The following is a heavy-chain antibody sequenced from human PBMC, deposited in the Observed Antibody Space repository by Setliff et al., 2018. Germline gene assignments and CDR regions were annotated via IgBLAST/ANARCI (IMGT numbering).Heavy chain of an antibody. J-gene: IGHJ4*02. D-gene: IGHD6-19*01. CDR2: IIPIFGSA. CDR3: ARGSVEYSRGWYYFDY. V-gene: IGHV1-69*13. Sequence: SVKVSCKASGGTFNSYAISWVRQAPGQGPEWMGGIIPIFGSANCARKFQGRVTVTADESTSTAYMELSSLRSEDTAVYYCARGSVEYSRGWYYFDYWAQGTLVTVSS. CDR1: GGTFNSYA.